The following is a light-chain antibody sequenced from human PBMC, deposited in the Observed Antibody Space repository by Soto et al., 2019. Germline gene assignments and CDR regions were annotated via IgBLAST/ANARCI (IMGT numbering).Light chain of an antibody. CDR1: GSDVGGYNF. CDR2: EVT. CDR3: ASYAGGNQV. Sequence: QSVLTQPPSASGSPGQSVTISCTGTGSDVGGYNFVSWYQHHPGKAPKLMIYEVTRRPSGVPDRFSGSKSANTASLTVSGLLAEDEADYYCASYAGGNQVFGTGTKV. V-gene: IGLV2-8*01. J-gene: IGLJ1*01.